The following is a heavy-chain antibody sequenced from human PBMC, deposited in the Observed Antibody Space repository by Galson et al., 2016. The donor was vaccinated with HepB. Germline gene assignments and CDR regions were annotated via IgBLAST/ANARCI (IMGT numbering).Heavy chain of an antibody. V-gene: IGHV1-69*13. CDR1: GGTFNSHA. J-gene: IGHJ4*02. CDR3: ASSPYYYDSSGSSFRWYFDY. CDR2: IMPAFGTS. Sequence: SVKVSCKASGGTFNSHAISWVRQAPGQGLEWMGGIMPAFGTSTYAQKFQARATITADESTSTAYLELSSLRSEDTAVYYCASSPYYYDSSGSSFRWYFDYWGQGTLVTVSS. D-gene: IGHD3-22*01.